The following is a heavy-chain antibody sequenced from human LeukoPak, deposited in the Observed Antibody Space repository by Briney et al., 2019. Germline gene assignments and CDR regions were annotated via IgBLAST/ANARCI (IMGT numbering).Heavy chain of an antibody. CDR1: GYTFTSYA. CDR3: ARDASSIVVVPAAMGY. J-gene: IGHJ4*02. V-gene: IGHV1-3*01. D-gene: IGHD2-2*01. Sequence: ASVKVSCKASGYTFTSYAMHWVRQAPEQRLEWMGWINAGNGNTKYSQKFQGRVTITRDTSASTAYMELSSLRSEDTAVYYCARDASSIVVVPAAMGYWGQGTLVTVSS. CDR2: INAGNGNT.